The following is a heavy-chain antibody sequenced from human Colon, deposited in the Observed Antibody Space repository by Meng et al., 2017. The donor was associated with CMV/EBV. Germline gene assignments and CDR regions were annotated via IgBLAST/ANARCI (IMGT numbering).Heavy chain of an antibody. V-gene: IGHV3-48*03. CDR2: ISRSGSTI. CDR1: GFTFNIYD. J-gene: IGHJ6*02. Sequence: GGSLRLSCAASGFTFNIYDMNWVRQAPGKGLEWVSYISRSGSTIFYADSVKGRFTISRDNAKNSLYLQMNSLRVEDTADYYCARVPIWAYYGVDVWGQGTTVTVSS. D-gene: IGHD3-16*01. CDR3: ARVPIWAYYGVDV.